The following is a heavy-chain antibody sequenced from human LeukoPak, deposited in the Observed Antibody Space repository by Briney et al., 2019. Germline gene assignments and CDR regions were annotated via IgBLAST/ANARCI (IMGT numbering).Heavy chain of an antibody. CDR1: GYTFSSHD. CDR2: MNPNSGNT. D-gene: IGHD1-1*01. J-gene: IGHJ4*02. Sequence: GASVKVSCKASGYTFSSHDINWGRQATGQGLEWMGWMNPNSGNTGYAQKFQGRVIVTRDTSINTAYLEFYSLRSEDTAVYYCARGYSPTLRTTGNDYWGPGTLVTVSS. V-gene: IGHV1-8*01. CDR3: ARGYSPTLRTTGNDY.